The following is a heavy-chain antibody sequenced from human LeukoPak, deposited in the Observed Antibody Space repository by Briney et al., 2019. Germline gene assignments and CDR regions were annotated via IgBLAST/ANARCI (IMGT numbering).Heavy chain of an antibody. Sequence: GGSLRLSCAASGFTFSSYAMHWVRQAPRKGLEYVSAISSNGGSTYYANSVKGRFTISRDNSKNTLYLQMGSLRAEDMAVYYCAREEEGGDFDYWGQGTLVTVSS. CDR2: ISSNGGST. J-gene: IGHJ4*02. CDR3: AREEEGGDFDY. D-gene: IGHD2-21*01. CDR1: GFTFSSYA. V-gene: IGHV3-64*01.